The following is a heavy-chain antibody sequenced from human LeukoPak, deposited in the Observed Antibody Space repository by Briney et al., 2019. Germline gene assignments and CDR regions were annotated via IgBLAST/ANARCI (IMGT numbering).Heavy chain of an antibody. CDR3: ARAETNCSGGSCAFDYFDY. J-gene: IGHJ4*02. D-gene: IGHD2-15*01. Sequence: GASVKVSCKASGGTFSSYAISWVRQAPGQGLEWMGGIIPIFGTANCAQKFQGRVTITTDESTSTAYMELSSLRSEDTAVYYCARAETNCSGGSCAFDYFDYWGQGTLVTVSS. CDR1: GGTFSSYA. V-gene: IGHV1-69*05. CDR2: IIPIFGTA.